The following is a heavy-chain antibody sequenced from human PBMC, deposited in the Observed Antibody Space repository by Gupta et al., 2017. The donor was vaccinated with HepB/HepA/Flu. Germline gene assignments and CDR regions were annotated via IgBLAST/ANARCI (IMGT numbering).Heavy chain of an antibody. Sequence: EVQLVESGGGLVQPGGSLRLSCAASGFTFSSFEMNWVRQAPGKGLEWVSYINSIGNIIYYADSVRGRFTISRDNAKNSLYLQMNSLRAEDTAVYYCARELRSGWYGVAYCGLGTLVTVS. CDR3: ARELRSGWYGVAY. CDR2: INSIGNII. CDR1: GFTFSSFE. D-gene: IGHD6-19*01. V-gene: IGHV3-48*03. J-gene: IGHJ4*02.